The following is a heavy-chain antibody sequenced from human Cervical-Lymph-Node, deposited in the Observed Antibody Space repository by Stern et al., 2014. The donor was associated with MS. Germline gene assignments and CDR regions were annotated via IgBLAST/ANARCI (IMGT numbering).Heavy chain of an antibody. CDR1: GYYFTGYH. Sequence: QVQLVQSGAEVRKPGASMNVSCRASGYYFTGYHLHWVRQAPGQGLEWIGWIDPKTGDTKSSDHFLGWVTMTRDTSISTVYMELSRLRSEDTAMYYCARSDSDWPAVFDSWGQGSLVIVSP. J-gene: IGHJ4*02. D-gene: IGHD2-21*02. CDR3: ARSDSDWPAVFDS. CDR2: IDPKTGDT. V-gene: IGHV1-2*04.